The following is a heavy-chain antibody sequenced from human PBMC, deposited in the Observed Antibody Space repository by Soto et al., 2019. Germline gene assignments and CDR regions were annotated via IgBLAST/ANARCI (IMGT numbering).Heavy chain of an antibody. Sequence: PGGSLRLCCAASGFTFSSYAMSWVRKAPGKGLEWVSVISGSGGSTYYADSVKGRFTISRDNSKNTLNLQMNSLRAEDTAVYYCAKDRAAIPNWFDPWGQGTLVTVSS. J-gene: IGHJ5*02. D-gene: IGHD2-2*02. V-gene: IGHV3-23*01. CDR3: AKDRAAIPNWFDP. CDR2: ISGSGGST. CDR1: GFTFSSYA.